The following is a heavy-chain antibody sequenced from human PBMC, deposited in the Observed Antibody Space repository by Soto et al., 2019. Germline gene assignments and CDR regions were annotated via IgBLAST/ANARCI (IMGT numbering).Heavy chain of an antibody. CDR1: GFTFSSYA. Sequence: SLRLSCAASGFTFSSYAMHWVRQAPGKGLEWVAVISYDGSNKYYADSVKGRFTISRDNSKNTLYLQMNSLRAEDTAVYYCARDPSSYYYDSSGYYLDYWGQGTLVTVSS. CDR3: ARDPSSYYYDSSGYYLDY. V-gene: IGHV3-30-3*01. J-gene: IGHJ4*02. CDR2: ISYDGSNK. D-gene: IGHD3-22*01.